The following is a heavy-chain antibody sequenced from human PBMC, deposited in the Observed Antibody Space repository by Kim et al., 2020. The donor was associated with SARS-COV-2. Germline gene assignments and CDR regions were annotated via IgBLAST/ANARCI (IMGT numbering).Heavy chain of an antibody. J-gene: IGHJ4*02. V-gene: IGHV3-9*01. CDR3: AKDNEGYTYGQTH. D-gene: IGHD5-18*01. Sequence: YADSVKGRFTISRDNAKNSLYLQMNNLRSADTAIYFCAKDNEGYTYGQTHWGQGTLVTVSS.